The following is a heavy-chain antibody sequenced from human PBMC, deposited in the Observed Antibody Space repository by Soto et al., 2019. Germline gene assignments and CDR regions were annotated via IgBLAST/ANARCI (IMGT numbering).Heavy chain of an antibody. J-gene: IGHJ6*02. CDR1: GGTMRRYF. CDR3: ARRDAVPNLQFGMGV. D-gene: IGHD2-21*02. CDR2: IYYAGNT. Sequence: KLPLPCSGSGGTMRRYFWSGFRQPPEKEKEWIGYIYYAGNTLYTPSLNNRVTISVDTSKNQFSLELSSVTAADTAGYDCARRDAVPNLQFGMGVLCRDTTVT. V-gene: IGHV4-59*01.